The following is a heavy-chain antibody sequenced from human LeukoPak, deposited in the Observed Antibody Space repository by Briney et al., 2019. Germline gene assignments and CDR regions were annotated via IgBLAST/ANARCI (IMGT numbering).Heavy chain of an antibody. D-gene: IGHD5-18*01. J-gene: IGHJ4*02. Sequence: GGSLSLSCTASGFTFSTYAMSWVRQAPGKGLEWVSSISPSGGNTYYADSVKGRFTISRDNSKNTVYLQMNSLTAEDTAVYYCAKGARSTAPDYWGQGTLVTVSS. CDR2: ISPSGGNT. CDR3: AKGARSTAPDY. CDR1: GFTFSTYA. V-gene: IGHV3-23*01.